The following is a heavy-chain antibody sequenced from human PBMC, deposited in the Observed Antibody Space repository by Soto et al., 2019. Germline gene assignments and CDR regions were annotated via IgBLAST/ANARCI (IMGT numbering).Heavy chain of an antibody. V-gene: IGHV4-59*08. CDR1: GGSISSYY. J-gene: IGHJ4*02. Sequence: PSETLSLTCTVSGGSISSYYWSWIRQPPGKGLEWIGYIYYSGSTNYNPSLKSRVTISVDRSKNQFSLKLSSVTAADTAVYYCARQDIVLMVYANDYWGQGTLVTVSS. CDR3: ARQDIVLMVYANDY. D-gene: IGHD2-8*01. CDR2: IYYSGST.